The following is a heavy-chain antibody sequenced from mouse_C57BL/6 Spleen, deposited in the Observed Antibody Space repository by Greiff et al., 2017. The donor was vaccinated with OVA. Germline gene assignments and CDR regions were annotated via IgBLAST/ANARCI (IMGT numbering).Heavy chain of an antibody. CDR2: INPNNGGT. CDR3: ARKGTLRYAMDY. CDR1: GYTFTDYN. D-gene: IGHD1-1*01. V-gene: IGHV1-22*01. Sequence: EVQRVESGPELVKPGASVKMSCKASGYTFTDYNMHWVKQSHGKSLEWIGYINPNNGGTSYNQKFKGKATLTVNKSSSTAYMELRSLTSEDSAVYYCARKGTLRYAMDYWGQGTSVTVSS. J-gene: IGHJ4*01.